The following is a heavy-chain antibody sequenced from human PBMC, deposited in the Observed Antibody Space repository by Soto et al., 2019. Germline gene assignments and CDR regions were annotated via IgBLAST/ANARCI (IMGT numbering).Heavy chain of an antibody. Sequence: EVQLLESGGGLVQPGGSLRLSCAASGFTFSSYAMSWVRQAPGKGLEWVSAISGSGGSTYYADSVKGRFTISRDNSKNTLYLQMNSLRAEDTAVYYCTKDSTIKWEAYNWFDPWGQGTLVTVSS. CDR2: ISGSGGST. J-gene: IGHJ5*02. V-gene: IGHV3-23*01. CDR3: TKDSTIKWEAYNWFDP. D-gene: IGHD4-4*01. CDR1: GFTFSSYA.